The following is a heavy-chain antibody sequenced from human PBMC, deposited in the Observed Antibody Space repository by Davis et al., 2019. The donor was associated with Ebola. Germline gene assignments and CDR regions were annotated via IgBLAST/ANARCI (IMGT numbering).Heavy chain of an antibody. J-gene: IGHJ6*02. CDR3: ANSYYYGMDV. CDR1: GFTFSDYY. Sequence: GESLKISCAASGFTFSDYYMSWIRQAPGKGLEWVSYISSSGSTIYYADSVKGRFTISRDSSKNTLYLQMTSLRAEDTAVYYCANSYYYGMDVWGQGTTVTVSS. V-gene: IGHV3-11*01. CDR2: ISSSGSTI.